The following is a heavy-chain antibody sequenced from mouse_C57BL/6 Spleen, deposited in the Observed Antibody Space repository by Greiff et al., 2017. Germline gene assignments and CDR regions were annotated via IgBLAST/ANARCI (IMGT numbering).Heavy chain of an antibody. CDR2: IDPSDSYT. V-gene: IGHV1-50*01. J-gene: IGHJ3*01. CDR1: GYTFTSYW. Sequence: VQLQQPGAELVKPGASVKLSCKASGYTFTSYWMQWVKQRPGQGLEWIGEIDPSDSYTNYNQKFKGKATLTVDTSSSTAYMQLSSLTSEDSAVYYCARSLDSSGYGGFAYWGQGTLVTVSA. D-gene: IGHD3-2*02. CDR3: ARSLDSSGYGGFAY.